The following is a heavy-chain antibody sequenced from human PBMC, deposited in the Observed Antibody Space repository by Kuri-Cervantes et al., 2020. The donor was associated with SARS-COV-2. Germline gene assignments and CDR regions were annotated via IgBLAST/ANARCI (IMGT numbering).Heavy chain of an antibody. J-gene: IGHJ5*02. V-gene: IGHV1-2*04. CDR2: INPNSGGT. CDR3: ATGPAVAGTGVWFDP. Sequence: ASVKVSCKASGYTFTGYYMHWVRQAPGQGLEWMGWINPNSGGTNYAQKFQGWVTMTRNTSISTAYMELSSLRSEDTAVYYCATGPAVAGTGVWFDPWGQGTLVTVSS. CDR1: GYTFTGYY. D-gene: IGHD6-19*01.